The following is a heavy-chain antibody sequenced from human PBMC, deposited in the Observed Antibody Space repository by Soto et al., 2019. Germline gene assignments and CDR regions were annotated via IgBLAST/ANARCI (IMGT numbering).Heavy chain of an antibody. D-gene: IGHD3-16*01. CDR2: ISSSSTNI. J-gene: IGHJ6*03. CDR3: ARDLSWGSKGYYYMDV. Sequence: EVQLVESGGGLVQPGGSLRLSCAASGFTISGNAMNWVRQAPGRGLEWVSYISSSSTNIHYAESVRGRFTISRDNAKNSLYLQMNSLRDEDTAVYRCARDLSWGSKGYYYMDVWGKGTTVTVSS. V-gene: IGHV3-48*02. CDR1: GFTISGNA.